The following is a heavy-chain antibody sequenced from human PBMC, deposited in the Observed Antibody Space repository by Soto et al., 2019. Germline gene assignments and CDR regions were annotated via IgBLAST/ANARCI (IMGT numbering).Heavy chain of an antibody. V-gene: IGHV4-39*07. D-gene: IGHD1-1*01. Sequence: PSETLSLTCSVSGDSISNSRFYWAWIRQPPGEGLEWIGSIYHTGNAYYNPSLKSRVTIFVDTSKNQFSLKLSSVTAADTAVYYCARDQLEGNWFDPWGQGTLVTVSS. J-gene: IGHJ5*02. CDR2: IYHTGNA. CDR3: ARDQLEGNWFDP. CDR1: GDSISNSRFY.